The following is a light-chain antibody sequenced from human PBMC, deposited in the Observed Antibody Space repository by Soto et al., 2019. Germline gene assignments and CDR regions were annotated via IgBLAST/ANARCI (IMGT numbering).Light chain of an antibody. CDR2: RAS. Sequence: DIQMPQSTSTLSASVGDRVTITCRASQSISTWLAWFQQKPGKAPKLLIYRASSLESGSPSRFSGTGSGTEFTLTISSLQPDDFATYYCQQYDDYPWTFGQGTKVDIK. CDR3: QQYDDYPWT. CDR1: QSISTW. J-gene: IGKJ1*01. V-gene: IGKV1-5*03.